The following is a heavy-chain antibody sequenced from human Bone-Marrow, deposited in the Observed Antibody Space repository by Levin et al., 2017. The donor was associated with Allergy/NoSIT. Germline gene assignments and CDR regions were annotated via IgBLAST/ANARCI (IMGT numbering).Heavy chain of an antibody. J-gene: IGHJ4*02. CDR3: ARAPLSGGDDYDLWSGGRFDY. V-gene: IGHV1-69*13. Sequence: SVKVSCKASGGTSNSYAINWVRQAPGQGLEWMGGVIPMFGTVNYAQKFQNRVTITADESTSTASMELSSLRSEDTAVYYCARAPLSGGDDYDLWSGGRFDYWGQGTLVTVSS. CDR1: GGTSNSYA. D-gene: IGHD3-3*01. CDR2: VIPMFGTV.